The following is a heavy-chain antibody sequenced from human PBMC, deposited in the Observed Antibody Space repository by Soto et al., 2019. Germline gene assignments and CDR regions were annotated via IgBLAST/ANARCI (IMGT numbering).Heavy chain of an antibody. CDR3: AKNRQEGSAIGYYYYYYGMDV. Sequence: EVQLLESGGGLVQPGGSLRLSCAASGFTFSSYAMSWVRQAPGKGLEWVSAISGSGGSTYYADSVKGRFTISRDNSKNTLYLQMNSLRAEDTAVYYCAKNRQEGSAIGYYYYYYGMDVWGQGTTVTVSS. CDR1: GFTFSSYA. V-gene: IGHV3-23*01. D-gene: IGHD2-2*01. J-gene: IGHJ6*02. CDR2: ISGSGGST.